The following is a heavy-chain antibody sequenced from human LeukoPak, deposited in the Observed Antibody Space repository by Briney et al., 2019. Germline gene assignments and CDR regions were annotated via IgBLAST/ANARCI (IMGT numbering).Heavy chain of an antibody. Sequence: PGGSLRLSCGASGFTFSSYWMSWVRQAPGKGLEWLAFISYDGSNQNYADSVKGRFTISRDNSKNTVYLQQSSLRAEDTAVYYCARDRLRAFYYFDSWGQGTLVTVSS. J-gene: IGHJ4*02. CDR2: ISYDGSNQ. D-gene: IGHD2/OR15-2a*01. CDR3: ARDRLRAFYYFDS. V-gene: IGHV3-30*03. CDR1: GFTFSSYW.